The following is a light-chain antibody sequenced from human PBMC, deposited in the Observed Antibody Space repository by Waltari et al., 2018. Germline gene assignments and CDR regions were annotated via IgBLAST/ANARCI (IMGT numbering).Light chain of an antibody. CDR1: QSVSSY. J-gene: IGKJ2*01. CDR2: GAS. CDR3: QQRSNWPPMYT. V-gene: IGKV3-11*01. Sequence: EIVLTQSPATLSLSPGERATPSCRASQSVSSYLAWYQQKPGQAPRLLIYGASNRATGIPARFSGSGSGTDFTLTISSLEPEDFAVYYCQQRSNWPPMYTFGQGTKLEIK.